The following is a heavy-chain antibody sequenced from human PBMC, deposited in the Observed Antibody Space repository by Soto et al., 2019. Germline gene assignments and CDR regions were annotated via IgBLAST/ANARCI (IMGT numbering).Heavy chain of an antibody. Sequence: QVQLVESGGGVVQPGRSLRLSCAASGFTFSSYAMHWVRQAPGKGLEWVAVISYDGSNQYYADSVKGRFTIPRDNSKNTLYLQMNSLRAEDTAVYYCASTIPNYYDSSGYFHFDYWGQGTLVTVSS. J-gene: IGHJ4*02. CDR1: GFTFSSYA. D-gene: IGHD3-22*01. CDR3: ASTIPNYYDSSGYFHFDY. V-gene: IGHV3-30-3*01. CDR2: ISYDGSNQ.